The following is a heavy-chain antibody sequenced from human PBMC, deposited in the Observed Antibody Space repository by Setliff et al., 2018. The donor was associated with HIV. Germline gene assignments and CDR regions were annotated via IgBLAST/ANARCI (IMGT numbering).Heavy chain of an antibody. J-gene: IGHJ6*03. CDR1: GDSMSSDNYF. CDR3: ARYRRFADYIDV. V-gene: IGHV4-39*01. Sequence: SGTLSLTCTVSGDSMSSDNYFWVWVRQPPGKGLEWMGNIFHSGNTYYSPSLKSRVTMSLDTSMNQFSLKLTSVTAADTALYYCARYRRFADYIDVWGKGITVTVSS. CDR2: IFHSGNT. D-gene: IGHD1-26*01.